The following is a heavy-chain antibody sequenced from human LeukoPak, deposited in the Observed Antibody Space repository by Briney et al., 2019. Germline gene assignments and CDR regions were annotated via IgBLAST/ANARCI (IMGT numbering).Heavy chain of an antibody. D-gene: IGHD2-2*01. J-gene: IGHJ4*02. CDR2: IYYSGST. CDR3: AREIIVVVPAATSYYFDY. CDR1: GGSISSYY. V-gene: IGHV4-59*12. Sequence: SETLSLTCTVSGGSISSYYWSWIRQPPGKGLEWIGYIYYSGSTNYNPSLKSRVTISVDTSKNQFSLKLSSVTAADTAVYYCAREIIVVVPAATSYYFDYWGQGTLVTVSS.